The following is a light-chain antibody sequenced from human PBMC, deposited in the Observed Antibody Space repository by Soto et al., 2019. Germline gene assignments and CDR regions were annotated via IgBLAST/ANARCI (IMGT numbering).Light chain of an antibody. J-gene: IGLJ1*01. V-gene: IGLV2-14*01. Sequence: QSVLTQPASVSGSPGQSIAISRTGTSSDVGGYKYVSWYQQYPGKAPKLMIYDVSNRPSGVSDRFSGSKSGNTASLTISWLQSEDEADYYCSSYTSSSSYVFGTGTKVTVL. CDR2: DVS. CDR3: SSYTSSSSYV. CDR1: SSDVGGYKY.